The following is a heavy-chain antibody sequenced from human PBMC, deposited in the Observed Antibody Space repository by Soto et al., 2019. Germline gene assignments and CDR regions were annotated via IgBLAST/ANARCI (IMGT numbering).Heavy chain of an antibody. CDR3: AREEGIAGFDY. CDR1: GYTFTSYY. V-gene: IGHV1-46*01. CDR2: INPSGGST. J-gene: IGHJ4*02. Sequence: QVQLVQSGAEVKKPGASVKVSCKASGYTFTSYYMHWVRQAPGQGLEWMGIINPSGGSTSYAQKCQGRVTVSRDTSTSTVYMELSSLRSEDTAVYYCAREEGIAGFDYWGQGTLVTVSS. D-gene: IGHD6-13*01.